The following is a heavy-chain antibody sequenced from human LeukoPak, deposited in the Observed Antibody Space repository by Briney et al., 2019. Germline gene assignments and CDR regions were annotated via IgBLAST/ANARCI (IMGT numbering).Heavy chain of an antibody. D-gene: IGHD2-2*01. J-gene: IGHJ4*02. V-gene: IGHV3-7*01. CDR3: ARDGVEPGIYFDY. CDR1: GFTFSSYW. Sequence: PGGSLRLSCAASGFTFSSYWMNWVRQAPGKGLEWGANIKQDGSEKYYVDSVKGRFTISRDNAKNSLYLQMNSLRAEDTAVYYCARDGVEPGIYFDYWGQGALVTVSS. CDR2: IKQDGSEK.